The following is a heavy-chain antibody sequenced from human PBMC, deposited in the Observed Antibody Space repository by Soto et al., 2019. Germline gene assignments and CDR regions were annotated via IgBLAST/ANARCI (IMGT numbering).Heavy chain of an antibody. J-gene: IGHJ4*02. Sequence: QVPLQESGPGLVKPSGTLSLTLAVSGGSISSSNWWSWVRQPPGKGLGWVGEIYQSGSTNYNPAPKSRVTISVDKSKNQFSLKLSSVTAADTAVYYCARCIAAAGPIDYWGQGTLVTVSS. CDR3: ARCIAAAGPIDY. CDR1: GGSISSSNW. CDR2: IYQSGST. V-gene: IGHV4-4*02. D-gene: IGHD6-13*01.